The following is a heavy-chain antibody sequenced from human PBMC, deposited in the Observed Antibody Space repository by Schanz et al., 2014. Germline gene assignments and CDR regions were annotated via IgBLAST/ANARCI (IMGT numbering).Heavy chain of an antibody. D-gene: IGHD6-13*01. Sequence: QVQLVQSGAEVKKPGSSVKVSCKASGGTFSTYTISWVRQAPGQGLEWMGRIIPILGIANYAQKFQGRVTITAGKSTFTAYMDVSSLRSEDTAVYYCASSGAGYSSSWDFDYWGQGTLXTVSS. J-gene: IGHJ4*02. CDR1: GGTFSTYT. CDR2: IIPILGIA. V-gene: IGHV1-69*02. CDR3: ASSGAGYSSSWDFDY.